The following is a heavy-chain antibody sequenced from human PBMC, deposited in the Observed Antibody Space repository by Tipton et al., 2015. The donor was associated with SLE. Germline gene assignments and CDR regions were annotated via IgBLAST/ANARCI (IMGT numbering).Heavy chain of an antibody. CDR3: ARTKLASSEGKFAPGFDY. Sequence: TLSLTCTVSGGSISSHYWSWIRQPPGKGLEWIGEIYHSGSTNYNPSLKSRVTISVDTSKNQFSLKLSSVTAADTAVYYCARTKLASSEGKFAPGFDYWGQGTLVTVSS. V-gene: IGHV4-59*11. J-gene: IGHJ4*02. CDR2: IYHSGST. CDR1: GGSISSHY. D-gene: IGHD6-6*01.